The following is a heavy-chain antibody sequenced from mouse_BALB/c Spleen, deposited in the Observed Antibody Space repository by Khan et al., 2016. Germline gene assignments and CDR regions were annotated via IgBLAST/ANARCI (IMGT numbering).Heavy chain of an antibody. CDR2: INPSNGRT. D-gene: IGHD2-1*01. J-gene: IGHJ2*01. V-gene: IGHV1S81*02. CDR3: ARHYGNYDY. Sequence: QVQLKQSGAELVKPGASVKLSCKASGYTFTSYWMHWVKQRPGQGLEWIGEINPSNGRTNYNEKFKSKATLTVDKSSSTAYMQLSSLTSEDSAVYYCARHYGNYDYWGQGTTLTVSS. CDR1: GYTFTSYW.